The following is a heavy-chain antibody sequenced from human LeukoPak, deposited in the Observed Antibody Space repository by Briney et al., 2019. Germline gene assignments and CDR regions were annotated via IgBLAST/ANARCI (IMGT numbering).Heavy chain of an antibody. CDR3: ARTASLVPAAIPRVYYYYMDV. CDR1: GGTFSSYA. D-gene: IGHD2-2*01. V-gene: IGHV1-69*01. CDR2: IIPIFGTA. J-gene: IGHJ6*03. Sequence: SVKVSCKASGGTFSSYAISWVRQAPGQGLEWMGGIIPIFGTANYAQKFQGRVTITADESTSTAYMELSSLRSEDTAVYYCARTASLVPAAIPRVYYYYMDVWGKGTTVTVSS.